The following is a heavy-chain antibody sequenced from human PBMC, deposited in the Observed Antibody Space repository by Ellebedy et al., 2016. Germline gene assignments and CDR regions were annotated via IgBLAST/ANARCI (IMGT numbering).Heavy chain of an antibody. Sequence: GGSLRLXXAASGFTFSSYGMHWVRQAPGKGLEWVAVIWYDGSNKYYADSVKGRFTISRDNSKNTLYLQMNSLRAEDTAVYYCARDRGAMVYATLGDYWGQGTLVTVSS. CDR3: ARDRGAMVYATLGDY. D-gene: IGHD2-8*01. V-gene: IGHV3-33*01. CDR1: GFTFSSYG. CDR2: IWYDGSNK. J-gene: IGHJ4*02.